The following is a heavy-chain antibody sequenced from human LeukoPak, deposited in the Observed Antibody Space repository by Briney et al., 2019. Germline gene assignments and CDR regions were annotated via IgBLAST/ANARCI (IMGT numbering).Heavy chain of an antibody. D-gene: IGHD7-27*01. CDR1: GYTFTSYD. Sequence: ASVKVSCKASGYTFTSYDFNWLRQATGQGPEWMGWMNPNSGATGYAQKFQGRVTMTRSASINTAYMELTNLRSEDTAVYYCARAPHSWGFDYWGQGTLVTVSS. CDR2: MNPNSGAT. J-gene: IGHJ4*02. CDR3: ARAPHSWGFDY. V-gene: IGHV1-8*01.